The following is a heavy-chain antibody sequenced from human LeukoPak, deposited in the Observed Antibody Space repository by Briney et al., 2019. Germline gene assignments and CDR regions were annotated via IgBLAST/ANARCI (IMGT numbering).Heavy chain of an antibody. J-gene: IGHJ4*02. CDR1: GFTFSSYG. CDR3: AKDHRNGDYDIGY. V-gene: IGHV3-30*18. Sequence: PGGSLRLSCAASGFTFSSYGMHWVRQAPGKGLEWVAVIPYDGSNKYYADSVKGRFTISRDNSKNTLYLQTNSLRAEDTAVYYCAKDHRNGDYDIGYWGQGTLVTVSS. CDR2: IPYDGSNK. D-gene: IGHD4-17*01.